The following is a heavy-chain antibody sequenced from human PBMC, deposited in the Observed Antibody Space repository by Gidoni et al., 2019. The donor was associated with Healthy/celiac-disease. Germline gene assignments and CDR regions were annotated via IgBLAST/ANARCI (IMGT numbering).Heavy chain of an antibody. J-gene: IGHJ4*02. V-gene: IGHV4-39*07. CDR1: GGSISSSSYY. CDR3: ARSPSGYSSSWYHLDY. D-gene: IGHD6-13*01. CDR2: IYYSGST. Sequence: QLQLQESGPGLVKPSETLSLTCTVSGGSISSSSYYWGWSRQPPGKGLEWIGSIYYSGSTYYNPSLKSRVTRSVDTSKNQFSLKLSSVTAADTAVYYCARSPSGYSSSWYHLDYWGQGTLVTVSS.